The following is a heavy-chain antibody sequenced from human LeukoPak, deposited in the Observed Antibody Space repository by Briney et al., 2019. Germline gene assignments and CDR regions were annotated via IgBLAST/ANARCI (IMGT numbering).Heavy chain of an antibody. CDR1: GGSFSGYY. D-gene: IGHD6-13*01. J-gene: IGHJ5*02. V-gene: IGHV4-34*01. CDR3: ARQGSSWYGGWFDP. CDR2: INHSGST. Sequence: SETLSLTCAVYGGSFSGYYWSWIRQPPGKGLEWIGEINHSGSTNYNPSLKSRVTISVDTSKNQFSLKLSSVTAADTAVYYCARQGSSWYGGWFDPWGQGTLVTVSS.